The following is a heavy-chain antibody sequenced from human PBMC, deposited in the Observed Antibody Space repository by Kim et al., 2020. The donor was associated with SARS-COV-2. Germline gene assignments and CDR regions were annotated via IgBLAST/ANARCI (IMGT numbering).Heavy chain of an antibody. Sequence: SETLSLTCAVYGGSFSGYYWSWIRQPPGKGLEWIGEINHSGSTNYNPSLKSRVTISVDTSKNQFSLKLSSVTAADTAVYYCARRGGKNYDILTGYRYFDYWGQGTLVTVSS. CDR1: GGSFSGYY. CDR3: ARRGGKNYDILTGYRYFDY. J-gene: IGHJ4*02. CDR2: INHSGST. V-gene: IGHV4-34*01. D-gene: IGHD3-9*01.